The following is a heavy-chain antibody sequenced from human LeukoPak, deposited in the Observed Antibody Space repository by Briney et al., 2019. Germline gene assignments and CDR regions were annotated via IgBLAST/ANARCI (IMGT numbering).Heavy chain of an antibody. D-gene: IGHD5-24*01. CDR1: GGSVSSGSYY. V-gene: IGHV4-61*01. Sequence: KPSETLSLTCTVSGGSVSSGSYYWSWIRQPPGKGLEWIGYIYYSGSTNYNPSLKSRVTISVDTSKNQFSLKLSSVTAADTAVYYCARESTPADGHRAFDIWGQGTMVTVSS. J-gene: IGHJ3*02. CDR2: IYYSGST. CDR3: ARESTPADGHRAFDI.